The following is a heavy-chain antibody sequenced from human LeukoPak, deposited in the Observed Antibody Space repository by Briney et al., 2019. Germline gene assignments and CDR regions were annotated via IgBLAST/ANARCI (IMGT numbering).Heavy chain of an antibody. J-gene: IGHJ4*02. V-gene: IGHV3-49*04. Sequence: PGGSLRLSCTTSGYTFGDEPVNWVRQAPGKGLEWVGLIRTKRNDETAEYAASVKGRVSISRDDPTRVANLQVNSLKDEDTAVYYCTRGYYNSFWGQGTLVTVSS. CDR3: TRGYYNSF. CDR2: IRTKRNDETA. CDR1: GYTFGDEP. D-gene: IGHD3-22*01.